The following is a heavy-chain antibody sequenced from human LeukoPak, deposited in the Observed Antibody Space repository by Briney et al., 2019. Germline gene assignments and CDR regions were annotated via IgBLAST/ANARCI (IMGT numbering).Heavy chain of an antibody. Sequence: SETLSLTCAVYGGSFSGYYWSWIRQPPGKGLEWIGEINHSGSTNYNPSLKSRVTISADTSKNQFSLKLSSVTAADTAVYYCARDLRFLEWLPNYYYYGMDVWGQGTTVTVSS. J-gene: IGHJ6*02. CDR3: ARDLRFLEWLPNYYYYGMDV. V-gene: IGHV4-34*01. D-gene: IGHD3-3*01. CDR2: INHSGST. CDR1: GGSFSGYY.